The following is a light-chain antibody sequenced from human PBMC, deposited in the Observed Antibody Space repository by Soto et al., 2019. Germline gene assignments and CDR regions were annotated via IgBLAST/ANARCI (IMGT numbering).Light chain of an antibody. CDR2: EVN. CDR3: SSHTSVNPRV. Sequence: QSVLTQPASVSGSPGQSITISCTGTSSDVGTYNLVSWYQQRPGKAPKLMIYEVNKRPSGVSNRFSGSKPGNTASLTISGLQAVDEADYYCSSHTSVNPRVFGTGTKVTV. J-gene: IGLJ1*01. CDR1: SSDVGTYNL. V-gene: IGLV2-14*02.